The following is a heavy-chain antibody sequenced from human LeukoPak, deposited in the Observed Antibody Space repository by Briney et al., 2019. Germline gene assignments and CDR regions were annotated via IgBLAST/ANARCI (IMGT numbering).Heavy chain of an antibody. D-gene: IGHD2-21*01. Sequence: GRSLRLSCAASGFTFSSYGMHWVRQAPGKGLEWVAVISYDGSNKYYADSVKGRFTISRDNSKNTLYLQMNSLRAEDTAVYYCAREAHTGNYYYYGMDVWGQGTTVTVSS. CDR2: ISYDGSNK. CDR1: GFTFSSYG. J-gene: IGHJ6*02. CDR3: AREAHTGNYYYYGMDV. V-gene: IGHV3-30*03.